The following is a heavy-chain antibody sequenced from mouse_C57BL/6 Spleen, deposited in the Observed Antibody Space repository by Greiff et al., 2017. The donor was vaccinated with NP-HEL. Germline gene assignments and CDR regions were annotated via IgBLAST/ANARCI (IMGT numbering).Heavy chain of an antibody. CDR1: GFSLTSYG. CDR3: ARGPGYSNPSYAMDY. Sequence: VMLVESGPGLVQPSQSLSITCTVSGFSLTSYGVHWVRQSPGKGLEWLGVIWSGGSTDYNAAFISRLSISKDNSKSQVFFKMNSLQADDTAIYYCARGPGYSNPSYAMDYWGQGTSVTVSS. CDR2: IWSGGST. J-gene: IGHJ4*01. D-gene: IGHD2-5*01. V-gene: IGHV2-2*01.